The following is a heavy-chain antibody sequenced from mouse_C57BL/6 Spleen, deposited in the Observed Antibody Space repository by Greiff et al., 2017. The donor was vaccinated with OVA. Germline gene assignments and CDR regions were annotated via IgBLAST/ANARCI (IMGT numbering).Heavy chain of an antibody. Sequence: DVQLQESGGGLVQPGGSLKLSCAASGFTFSDYYMYWVRQTPEKRLEWVAYISNGGGSTYYPDTVKGRFTISRDNAKNTLYLQMSRLKSEDTAMYYCARQMGFTAYAMDYWGQGTSVTVSS. V-gene: IGHV5-12*01. CDR3: ARQMGFTAYAMDY. CDR1: GFTFSDYY. CDR2: ISNGGGST. J-gene: IGHJ4*01. D-gene: IGHD1-1*01.